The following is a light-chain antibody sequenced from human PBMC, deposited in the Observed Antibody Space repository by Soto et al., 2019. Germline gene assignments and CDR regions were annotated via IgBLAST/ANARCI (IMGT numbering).Light chain of an antibody. CDR2: EGS. V-gene: IGLV2-23*01. CDR1: SSDVGSYNL. J-gene: IGLJ2*01. CDR3: CSYAGSSTVV. Sequence: QSALTQPASVSGSPGQSITISCTGTSSDVGSYNLVSWYQQHPGKAPKLMIYEGSKRPSGVSNRFSGSKSGNTASLTISGLQAEDEADYYCCSYAGSSTVVFGRGTKLNVL.